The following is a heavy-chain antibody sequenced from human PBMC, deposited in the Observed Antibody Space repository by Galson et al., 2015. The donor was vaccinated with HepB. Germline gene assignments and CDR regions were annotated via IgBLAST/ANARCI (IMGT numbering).Heavy chain of an antibody. CDR3: VKEGSWFGGDWFDP. J-gene: IGHJ5*02. CDR2: TWYDGSKE. D-gene: IGHD3-16*01. Sequence: SLRLSCAASGFTFSSYVMHWVRQAPGKGLEWAAVTWYDGSKENYVDSVKGRFSISRDNSKNTLYVQMNSLRAEDTAVYYCVKEGSWFGGDWFDPWGQGALVTVS. CDR1: GFTFSSYV. V-gene: IGHV3-33*06.